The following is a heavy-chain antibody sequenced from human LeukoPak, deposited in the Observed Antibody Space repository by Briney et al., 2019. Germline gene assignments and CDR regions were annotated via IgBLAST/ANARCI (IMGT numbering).Heavy chain of an antibody. J-gene: IGHJ4*02. D-gene: IGHD4-17*01. CDR2: ISSSSSTI. CDR3: ARDQQTQNYGDLPRPFDY. CDR1: GFTFSSYS. V-gene: IGHV3-48*02. Sequence: GGSLRLSCAASGFTFSSYSMNWVRQAPGKGLEWVSYISSSSSTIYYADSVKGRFTISRDNAKNSLYLQMNSLRDEDTAVYYCARDQQTQNYGDLPRPFDYWGQGTLVTVSS.